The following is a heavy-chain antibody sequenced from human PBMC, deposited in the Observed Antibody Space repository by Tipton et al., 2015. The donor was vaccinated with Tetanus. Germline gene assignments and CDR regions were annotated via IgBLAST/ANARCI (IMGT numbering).Heavy chain of an antibody. CDR3: AKGIGYYGMDV. CDR2: ISWNSGSI. V-gene: IGHV3-9*01. CDR1: GFTVSSNY. Sequence: QLVQSGGGLIQPGGSLRLSCAASGFTVSSNYMSWVRQAPGKGLEWVSGISWNSGSIGYADSVKGQFTISRDNAKNSLYLQMNSLRAEDTALYYCAKGIGYYGMDVWGQGTTVTVSS. D-gene: IGHD2/OR15-2a*01. J-gene: IGHJ6*02.